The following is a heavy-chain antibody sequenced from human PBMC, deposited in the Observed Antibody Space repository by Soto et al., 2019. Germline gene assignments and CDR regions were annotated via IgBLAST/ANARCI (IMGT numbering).Heavy chain of an antibody. J-gene: IGHJ4*02. V-gene: IGHV4-30-4*01. D-gene: IGHD4-17*01. CDR3: ARGRRYGDYFDY. CDR2: IYYSGST. CDR1: GGSISSGDYY. Sequence: SETLSLTCTVSGGSISSGDYYWSWIRQPPGKGLEWIGYIYYSGSTYYNPSLKSRVTISVDTSKNQFSLKLSSVTAADTAVYYCARGRRYGDYFDYWGQGTLVTAPQ.